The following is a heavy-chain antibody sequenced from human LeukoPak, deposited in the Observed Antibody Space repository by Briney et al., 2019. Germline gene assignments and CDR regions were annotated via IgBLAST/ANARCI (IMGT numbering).Heavy chain of an antibody. CDR1: GFTFSSYW. CDR2: IKQDGSEK. CDR3: ARDRSIAARTQGYNWFDS. V-gene: IGHV3-7*03. Sequence: GGSLRLSCAASGFTFSSYWMSWVRQAPGKGLEWVANIKQDGSEKYYVDSVKGRFTISRDNAKNSLYLQMNSLRAEDTAVYYCARDRSIAARTQGYNWFDSWGQGTLVTVSS. J-gene: IGHJ5*01. D-gene: IGHD6-6*01.